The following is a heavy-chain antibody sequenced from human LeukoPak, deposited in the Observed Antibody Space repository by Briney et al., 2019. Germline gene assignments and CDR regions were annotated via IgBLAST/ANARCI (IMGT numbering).Heavy chain of an antibody. Sequence: SETLSLTCTVSGGSITSISDYWGWIRQPPGRGLEWIGSIYYSVSTYYNPSPKSRVTISVDTPKNQCSMKLSSLTAADTAVYYCARDSYCSSTSCYAYWGQGPLVTVSS. CDR3: ARDSYCSSTSCYAY. CDR1: GGSITSISDY. J-gene: IGHJ4*02. D-gene: IGHD2-2*01. CDR2: IYYSVST. V-gene: IGHV4-39*02.